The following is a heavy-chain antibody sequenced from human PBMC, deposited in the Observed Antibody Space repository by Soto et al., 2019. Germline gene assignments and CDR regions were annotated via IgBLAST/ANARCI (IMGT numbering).Heavy chain of an antibody. CDR1: GVIRGNEL. V-gene: IGHV3-74*01. J-gene: IGHJ4*02. Sequence: PGGTLRLSCEASGVIRGNELMHWVGQTPGTGLVWVSRISNDGSITNYADSVKGRFTISRDNAKNTLYLQMNSLRAEDTAVYYWVRGEKWKNEASEYWGQGNPVPVAS. CDR3: VRGEKWKNEASEY. CDR2: ISNDGSIT. D-gene: IGHD1-1*01.